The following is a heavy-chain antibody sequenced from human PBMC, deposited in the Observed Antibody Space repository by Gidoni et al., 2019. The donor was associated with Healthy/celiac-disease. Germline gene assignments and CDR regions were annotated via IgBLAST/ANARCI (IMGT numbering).Heavy chain of an antibody. D-gene: IGHD1-7*01. V-gene: IGHV3-66*01. CDR1: GFTVSSNY. J-gene: IGHJ4*02. CDR3: ARSKNWNSAEYYFDY. Sequence: EVQLVESGGGLVQPGGSLRLYCAASGFTVSSNYMSWVRQAPGQGLEWVSVIYSGGSTYYADSLKCRFTISRDNSKNTLYLQMNSLRADDTAVYYCARSKNWNSAEYYFDYWGQVTLVTVSS. CDR2: IYSGGST.